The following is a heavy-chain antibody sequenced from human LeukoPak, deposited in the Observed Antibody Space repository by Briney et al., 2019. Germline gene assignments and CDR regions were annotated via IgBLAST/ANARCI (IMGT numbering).Heavy chain of an antibody. V-gene: IGHV3-23*01. CDR1: GFTFSSYA. J-gene: IGHJ4*02. D-gene: IGHD6-13*01. Sequence: GGSLRLSCAASGFTFSSYAMSWVRQAPGKGLEWVSAISGSGGSTYYADSVKGRFTISRDNSKNTLYLQMNSLRAEDTAVYYCAKGSPHSSSWPYYFDYWGQGTLVTVSS. CDR3: AKGSPHSSSWPYYFDY. CDR2: ISGSGGST.